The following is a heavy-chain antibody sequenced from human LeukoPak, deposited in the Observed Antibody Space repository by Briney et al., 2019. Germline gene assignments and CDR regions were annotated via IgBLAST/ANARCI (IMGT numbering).Heavy chain of an antibody. J-gene: IGHJ4*02. Sequence: GGSLRLSCAASGFTFSSYGIHWVRQAPGKGLEWVALLWFDGSNKHYADSVKGRFTISRDTSQNTLYLQMNSLRAEDTAVYYCAKLPGWHPYYFDYWGQGTLVTVSS. V-gene: IGHV3-33*06. CDR1: GFTFSSYG. CDR2: LWFDGSNK. CDR3: AKLPGWHPYYFDY. D-gene: IGHD6-19*01.